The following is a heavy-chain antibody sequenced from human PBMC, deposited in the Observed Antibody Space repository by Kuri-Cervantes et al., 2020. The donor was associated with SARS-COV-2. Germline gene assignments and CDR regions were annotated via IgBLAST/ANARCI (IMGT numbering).Heavy chain of an antibody. CDR1: GGSISSYY. D-gene: IGHD3-22*01. CDR2: IYHSGST. CDR3: ARSGYYSRGVTYYYMDV. J-gene: IGHJ6*03. V-gene: IGHV4-39*07. Sequence: SETLSLTCTVSGGSISSYYWGWIRQPPGKGPEWIGSIYHSGSTYYNPSLKSRVTISVDTSKNQFSLKLSSVTAADSAVYYCARSGYYSRGVTYYYMDVWDKGTTVTVSS.